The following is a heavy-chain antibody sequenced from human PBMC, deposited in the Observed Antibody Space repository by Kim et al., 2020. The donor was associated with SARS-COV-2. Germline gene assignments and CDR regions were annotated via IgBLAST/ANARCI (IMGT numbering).Heavy chain of an antibody. J-gene: IGHJ4*02. V-gene: IGHV4-39*07. Sequence: SETLSLTCTVSGGSISSRSYYWGWIRQPPGKGLEWIGSIYYSGSTYYNPSLKSRVTISVDTSKNQFSLKLSSVTAADTAVYYCARDPPLRVVDIVATGDDYWGQGTLVTVSS. D-gene: IGHD5-12*01. CDR2: IYYSGST. CDR1: GGSISSRSYY. CDR3: ARDPPLRVVDIVATGDDY.